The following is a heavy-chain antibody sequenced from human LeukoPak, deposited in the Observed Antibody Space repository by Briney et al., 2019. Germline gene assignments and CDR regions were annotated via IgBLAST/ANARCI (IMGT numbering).Heavy chain of an antibody. Sequence: GGSLRLSCAASGFTFSAFVMSWVRQAPGKGLEWVSAISGGGSTYYADPVKGRFTISTDNSKNTLYLQMNSLRAEDTAVYYCADPRGDYFHYWGQGTLVTVSS. CDR2: ISGGGST. V-gene: IGHV3-23*01. CDR3: ADPRGDYFHY. J-gene: IGHJ4*02. CDR1: GFTFSAFV.